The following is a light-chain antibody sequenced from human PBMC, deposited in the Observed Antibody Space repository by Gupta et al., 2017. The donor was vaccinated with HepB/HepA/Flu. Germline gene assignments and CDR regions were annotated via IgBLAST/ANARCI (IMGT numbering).Light chain of an antibody. J-gene: IGLJ2*01. CDR2: SNS. Sequence: QSVLTQTPSASGPPGQRVTISCSGTSSNIGNNYVYWYQHLPRTGPKLLIESNSQRPSGVPDRFSGSKSGTSASLAISGLRAEDEGDYYCAAWDDSGSSLLLGGGTKLTVL. V-gene: IGLV1-47*02. CDR3: AAWDDSGSSLL. CDR1: SSNIGNNY.